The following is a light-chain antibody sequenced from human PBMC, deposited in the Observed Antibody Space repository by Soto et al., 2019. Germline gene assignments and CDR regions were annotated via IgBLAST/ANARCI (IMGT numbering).Light chain of an antibody. V-gene: IGKV1-5*01. CDR1: HSISSW. J-gene: IGKJ4*01. Sequence: EIRLTQTPSALSASVRDRVSITCLASHSISSWLAWYQQEPGKAPKLLIFAASSLQSGVPSRFSGSGSGTDFTFTICSLQPEDIARYYCQQYDNLPLTFGGVCKV. CDR3: QQYDNLPLT. CDR2: AAS.